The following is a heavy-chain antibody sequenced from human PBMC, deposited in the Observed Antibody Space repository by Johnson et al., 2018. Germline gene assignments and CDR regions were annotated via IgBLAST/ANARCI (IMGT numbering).Heavy chain of an antibody. CDR2: ISSSSSYI. V-gene: IGHV3-21*01. CDR3: AKAPLISPSGAFDI. CDR1: GFTFSGSA. D-gene: IGHD1-26*01. J-gene: IGHJ3*02. Sequence: VQLVQSGGGLVQPGGSLKLSCAASGFTFSGSAMNWVRQAPGKGLEWVSSISSSSSYIYYADSVKGRFTISRDNAKNSLYLQMNSLRAEDTAVYYCAKAPLISPSGAFDIWGQGTMVTVSS.